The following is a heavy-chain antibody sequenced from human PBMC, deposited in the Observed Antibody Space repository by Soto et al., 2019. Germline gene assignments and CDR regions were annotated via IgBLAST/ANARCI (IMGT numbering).Heavy chain of an antibody. D-gene: IGHD5-12*01. Sequence: PGESLKISCKGSGYSFTSYWIGWVRQMPGKGLEWMGIIYPGDSDTRYSPSFQGQVTISADKSISTAYLQWSSLKASDTAMYYCARQLREYSGYDLDYYYYYYMDVWGKGTTVTVSS. CDR2: IYPGDSDT. CDR3: ARQLREYSGYDLDYYYYYYMDV. V-gene: IGHV5-51*01. CDR1: GYSFTSYW. J-gene: IGHJ6*03.